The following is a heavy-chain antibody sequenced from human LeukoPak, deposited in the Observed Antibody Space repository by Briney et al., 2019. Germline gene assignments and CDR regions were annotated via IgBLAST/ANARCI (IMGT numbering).Heavy chain of an antibody. D-gene: IGHD5-24*01. CDR1: GFTFSNYA. CDR2: ISASGDTP. J-gene: IGHJ4*02. CDR3: ARVGEKAFHLWPEIDY. V-gene: IGHV3-23*01. Sequence: GGSLRLSCAASGFTFSNYAMSWVRQAPGKGLEWVSGISASGDTPYYADSVKGRFTISRDNAKNSLYLQMNSLRAEDTAVYYCARVGEKAFHLWPEIDYWGQGTLVTVSS.